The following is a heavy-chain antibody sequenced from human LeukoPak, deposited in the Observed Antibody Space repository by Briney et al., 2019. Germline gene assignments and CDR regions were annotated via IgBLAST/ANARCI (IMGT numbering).Heavy chain of an antibody. CDR1: GGSISSGGYY. V-gene: IGHV4-39*07. J-gene: IGHJ4*02. CDR3: ASAVAAPDQDPPFDY. D-gene: IGHD6-25*01. Sequence: PSETLSLTCTVSGGSISSGGYYWSWIRQHPGKDLEWIGSIYYSGSTYYNPSLKSRVTMSVDTSKNQFSLKLSSVTAADTAVYYCASAVAAPDQDPPFDYWGQGTLVTVSS. CDR2: IYYSGST.